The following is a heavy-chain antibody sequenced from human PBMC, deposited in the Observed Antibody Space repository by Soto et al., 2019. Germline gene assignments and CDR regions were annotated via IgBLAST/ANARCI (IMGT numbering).Heavy chain of an antibody. CDR1: GFTFSSYA. D-gene: IGHD3-10*01. CDR3: AKDPRGSGSYSGGSFDP. CDR2: ISGSGGGT. J-gene: IGHJ5*02. Sequence: GGSLRLSCAAPGFTFSSYAMSWVRQAPGNGLECVSAISGSGGGTYYADSVKGRFTISRDNSKNTLYLEMNSLRAEDTAVYYCAKDPRGSGSYSGGSFDPWGQGTLVTVSS. V-gene: IGHV3-23*01.